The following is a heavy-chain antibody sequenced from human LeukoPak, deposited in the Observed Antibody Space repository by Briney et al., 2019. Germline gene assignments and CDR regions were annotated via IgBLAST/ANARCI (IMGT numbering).Heavy chain of an antibody. Sequence: GGSLRLSCAASGFTFSSYGMHWVRQAPGKGLEWVAVISYDGSNKYYADSVKGRFTISRDNSKNTLYLQMNSLRAEDTAVYYCAKDWGLLPFDPWGQGTLVTVSS. V-gene: IGHV3-30*18. J-gene: IGHJ5*02. CDR3: AKDWGLLPFDP. CDR2: ISYDGSNK. CDR1: GFTFSSYG. D-gene: IGHD2-15*01.